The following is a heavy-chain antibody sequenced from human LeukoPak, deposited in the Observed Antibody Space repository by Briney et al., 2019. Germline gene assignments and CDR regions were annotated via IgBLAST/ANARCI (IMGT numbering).Heavy chain of an antibody. CDR2: ISNSGGST. CDR1: GFAFSSYA. V-gene: IGHV3-23*01. D-gene: IGHD3-16*02. J-gene: IGHJ4*02. CDR3: APSPYDYVWGNYR. Sequence: GGSLRLSCAASGFAFSSYAMSWVRQAPGKGLEWVSSISNSGGSTYYTDSVKGRFTISRDNSKNTLYPQMNSLRAEDTAVYYCAPSPYDYVWGNYRWGQGILVIVSS.